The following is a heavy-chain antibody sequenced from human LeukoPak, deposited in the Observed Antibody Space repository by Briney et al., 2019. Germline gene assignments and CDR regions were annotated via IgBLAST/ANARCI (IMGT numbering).Heavy chain of an antibody. J-gene: IGHJ5*02. D-gene: IGHD3-10*01. CDR1: GGSISSYY. V-gene: IGHV4-4*09. Sequence: SETLSLTCTVSGGSISSYYWSWIRQPPGKGLEWIGYIHTSGSTNYNPSLKSRVTISADTSKNQFSLKLSSVTAADTAVYYCARSGYYGSGSYPITWGQGTLVSVSS. CDR3: ARSGYYGSGSYPIT. CDR2: IHTSGST.